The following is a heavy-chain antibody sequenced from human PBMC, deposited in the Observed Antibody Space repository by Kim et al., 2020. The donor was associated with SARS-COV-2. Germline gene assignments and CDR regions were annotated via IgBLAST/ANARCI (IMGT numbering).Heavy chain of an antibody. V-gene: IGHV4-39*07. CDR3: AREGSSSLPGAFDI. CDR2: IYYSGST. J-gene: IGHJ3*02. CDR1: GGSISSSSYY. Sequence: SETLSLTCTVSGGSISSSSYYWGWIRQPPGKGLEWIGSIYYSGSTYYNPSLKSRVTISVDTSKNQFSLKLSSVTAADTAVYYCAREGSSSLPGAFDIWGQGTMVTVSS. D-gene: IGHD6-6*01.